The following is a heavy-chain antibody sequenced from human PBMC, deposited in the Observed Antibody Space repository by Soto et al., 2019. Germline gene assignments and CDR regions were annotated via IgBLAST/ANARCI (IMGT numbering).Heavy chain of an antibody. CDR3: ARQSSYCVDV. CDR2: IFHSGPT. Sequence: QVQLQESGPGLVKPSETLSLTCAVSGDFIRNGHWWSWVRQAPGQGLEWIGEIFHSGPTHYNPSLKRRVTVSIDMSKNQFSLTLNSVTAADTAIYYCARQSSYCVDVWGQGTAVTVSS. V-gene: IGHV4-4*02. CDR1: GDFIRNGHW. J-gene: IGHJ6*02.